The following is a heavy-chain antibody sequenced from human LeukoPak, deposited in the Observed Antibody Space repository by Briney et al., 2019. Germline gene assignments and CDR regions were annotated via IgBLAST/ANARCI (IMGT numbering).Heavy chain of an antibody. D-gene: IGHD3-9*01. J-gene: IGHJ3*02. Sequence: ASVKVSCKASGYTFTSYDINWVRQATGQGLEWMGWMNPNSGNTGYAQKFQGRVTMTRNTSISTAYMELSSLRSEDTAVYYCARVAYYDILTGYSYDAFDIWGQGTMITVSS. CDR1: GYTFTSYD. CDR2: MNPNSGNT. CDR3: ARVAYYDILTGYSYDAFDI. V-gene: IGHV1-8*01.